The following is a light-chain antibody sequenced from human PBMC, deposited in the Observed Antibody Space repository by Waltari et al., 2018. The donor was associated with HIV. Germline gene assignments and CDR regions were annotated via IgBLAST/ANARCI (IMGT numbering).Light chain of an antibody. CDR3: NSRDDIGHWF. J-gene: IGLJ3*02. Sequence: SSELTQDPAVSVALGQPVRIPCQGDSVRSYYASWYQQKPGQAPVLVFYGTNNRPSGIPDRFSGSTSGDTASLTITGAQAEDEADYYCNSRDDIGHWFFGAGTKVTVL. CDR2: GTN. V-gene: IGLV3-19*01. CDR1: SVRSYY.